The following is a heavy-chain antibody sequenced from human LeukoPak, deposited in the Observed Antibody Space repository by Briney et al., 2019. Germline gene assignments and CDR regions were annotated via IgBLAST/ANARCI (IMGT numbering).Heavy chain of an antibody. Sequence: SETLSLTCAVYGGSFSGYYWSWIRQPPGKGLEWIGEINHSGSTNYNPSLKSRVTISVDTSKNQFSLKLSSVTAADTAVYYCARHYCSSTSCYMSATRFDPWGQGTLVTVSS. CDR1: GGSFSGYY. D-gene: IGHD2-2*02. J-gene: IGHJ5*02. CDR2: INHSGST. V-gene: IGHV4-34*01. CDR3: ARHYCSSTSCYMSATRFDP.